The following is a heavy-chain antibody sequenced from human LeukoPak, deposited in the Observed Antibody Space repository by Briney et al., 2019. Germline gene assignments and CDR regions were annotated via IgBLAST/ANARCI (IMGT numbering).Heavy chain of an antibody. J-gene: IGHJ4*02. Sequence: ASVKLSCKASGYTFTSYSISWVRHAPGQGLEWMGWISAYNGNTNYAQKLQGRVTMTTDTYTSTEYMELRSLRSDDTDVYYCGRETTNPRDYYDSSGWPYYFDYWGQGTLVTVSS. CDR3: GRETTNPRDYYDSSGWPYYFDY. D-gene: IGHD3-22*01. CDR1: GYTFTSYS. V-gene: IGHV1-18*01. CDR2: ISAYNGNT.